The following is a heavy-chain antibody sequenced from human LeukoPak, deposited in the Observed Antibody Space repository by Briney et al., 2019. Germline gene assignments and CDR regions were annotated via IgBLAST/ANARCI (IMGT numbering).Heavy chain of an antibody. J-gene: IGHJ4*02. V-gene: IGHV3-43*02. CDR2: ISADGGST. CDR1: GLNFDDSA. CDR3: AKESGKFDY. Sequence: GGSLRLSCVASGLNFDDSAMYWVCQAPGKGLEWVSLISADGGSTFSADSVKGRFSISRDNSKNSLYLQMNSLRSEDTAMYYCAKESGKFDYWGQGTLVAVSS.